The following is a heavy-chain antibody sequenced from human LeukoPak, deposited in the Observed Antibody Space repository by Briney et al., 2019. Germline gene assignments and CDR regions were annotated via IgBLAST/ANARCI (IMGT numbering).Heavy chain of an antibody. CDR2: INPDGRDT. V-gene: IGHV3-7*01. CDR1: GFTFNRCW. Sequence: GGSLRLSCVVSGFTFNRCWMNWVRQAPGKGLEWVAHINPDGRDTYYVDSVRGRFTISRDNAQNSMYLQMNSLRVEDTAVYYCTSWGDTTAEYFQRWGQGTLVTVSS. CDR3: TSWGDTTAEYFQR. D-gene: IGHD2-21*02. J-gene: IGHJ1*01.